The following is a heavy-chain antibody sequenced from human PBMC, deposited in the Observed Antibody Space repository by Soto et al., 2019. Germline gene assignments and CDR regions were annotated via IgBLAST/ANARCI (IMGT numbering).Heavy chain of an antibody. V-gene: IGHV1-69*04. CDR2: IIPILGIA. J-gene: IGHJ6*03. Sequence: SVKVSCKASGGTFSSYTISWVRQAPGQGLEWMGRIIPILGIANYAQKFQGRVTITADKSTSTAYMELSSLRSEDTAVYYCARECDYLRYYYYMDVWGKGTTVTVSS. CDR3: ARECDYLRYYYYMDV. CDR1: GGTFSSYT. D-gene: IGHD4-17*01.